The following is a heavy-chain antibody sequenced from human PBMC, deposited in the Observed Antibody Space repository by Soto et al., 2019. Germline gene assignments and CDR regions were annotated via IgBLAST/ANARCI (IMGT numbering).Heavy chain of an antibody. CDR1: GGSISSGGYS. CDR3: ARLFDTALTWFDP. D-gene: IGHD5-18*01. Sequence: NPSETLSLTCAVSGGSISSGGYSWSWIRQPPGKGLEWIGYIYHSGSTYYNPSLKSRVTISVDRSKNQFSLKLSSVTAADTAVYYCARLFDTALTWFDPWGQGTLVTVSS. J-gene: IGHJ5*02. CDR2: IYHSGST. V-gene: IGHV4-30-2*01.